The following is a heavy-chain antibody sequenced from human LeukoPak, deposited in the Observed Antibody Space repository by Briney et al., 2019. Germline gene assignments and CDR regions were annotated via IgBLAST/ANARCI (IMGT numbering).Heavy chain of an antibody. V-gene: IGHV4-61*01. J-gene: IGHJ6*02. CDR2: IYYSGST. Sequence: SETLSLTCTVSGGSVSSGSYYWSWIRQPPGKGLEWIGYIYYSGSTNYNPSLKSRVTISVDTSKNQFSLKLSSATAADTAVYYCARDTYDYGMDVWGQGTTVTVSS. CDR3: ARDTYDYGMDV. CDR1: GGSVSSGSYY.